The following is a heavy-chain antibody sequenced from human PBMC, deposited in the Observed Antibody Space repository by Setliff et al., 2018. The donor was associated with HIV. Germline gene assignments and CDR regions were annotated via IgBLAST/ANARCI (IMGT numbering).Heavy chain of an antibody. CDR2: MSHSGGA. Sequence: SETLSLTCAVYGGSFSGRYWSWVRQVPGKGLEWIGEMSHSGGANYNPSLKSRVSISVDTSKRQFSLKMTSVTAADTAIYYCATSNSWSCRLNYWGQGTVVTVSS. V-gene: IGHV4-34*01. CDR1: GGSFSGRY. D-gene: IGHD1-26*01. J-gene: IGHJ4*02. CDR3: ATSNSWSCRLNY.